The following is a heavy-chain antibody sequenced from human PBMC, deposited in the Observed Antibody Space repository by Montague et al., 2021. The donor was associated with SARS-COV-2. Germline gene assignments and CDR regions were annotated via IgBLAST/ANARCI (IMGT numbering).Heavy chain of an antibody. CDR1: GDSTSCPNCY. CDR2: IYNSGTT. V-gene: IGHV4-39*01. Sequence: SETLSLTCTVSGDSTSCPNCYWGWIRQAPGKGLDWIGTIYNSGTTYYNPSLKSRLTISIDTSKNQFSLKLTSVTAADTAVYYCARHRNYGDHFLDNWFHPGGQGTLVTVSS. D-gene: IGHD4-17*01. J-gene: IGHJ5*02. CDR3: ARHRNYGDHFLDNWFHP.